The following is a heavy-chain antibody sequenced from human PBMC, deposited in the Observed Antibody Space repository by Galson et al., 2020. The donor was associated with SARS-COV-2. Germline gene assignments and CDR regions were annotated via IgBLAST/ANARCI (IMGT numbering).Heavy chain of an antibody. CDR2: ISWDGGST. J-gene: IGHJ4*02. CDR1: GFTFDDYA. Sequence: GESLKISCAASGFTFDDYAMYWVRQGPGKGLEWVSLISWDGGSTYYADSVKGRFTISRDNSKNSLYLQMNSLRAEDTALYYCAKDKSWAAAGTSGLLDYWGQGTLVTVSS. D-gene: IGHD6-13*01. CDR3: AKDKSWAAAGTSGLLDY. V-gene: IGHV3-43D*03.